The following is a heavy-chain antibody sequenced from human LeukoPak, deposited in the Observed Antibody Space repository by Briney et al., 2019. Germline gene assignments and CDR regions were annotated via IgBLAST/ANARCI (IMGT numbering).Heavy chain of an antibody. V-gene: IGHV3-23*01. CDR1: GFTFSSYA. CDR3: ARDRAISYYDSSGYYSPGDAFDI. D-gene: IGHD3-22*01. CDR2: ISGGGGST. J-gene: IGHJ3*02. Sequence: GGSLRLSCAASGFTFSSYAMSWVRQAPGKGLEWVSGISGGGGSTYYADSVKGRFTISRDNSKNTLYLQMNSLRAEDTAVYYCARDRAISYYDSSGYYSPGDAFDIWGQGTMVTVSS.